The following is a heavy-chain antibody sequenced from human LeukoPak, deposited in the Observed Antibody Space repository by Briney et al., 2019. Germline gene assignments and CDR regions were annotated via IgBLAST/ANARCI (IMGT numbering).Heavy chain of an antibody. CDR2: ISAVSTYI. CDR3: ARGGIAGRPVYYYYMDV. Sequence: GGSLRLSCAASGFTFSSYTIHWVRQAPGKGLQWVSSISAVSTYIYYADSVKGRFTISRDNVEKSAYLELSGLTAHDTAIYYCARGGIAGRPVYYYYMDVWGKGTTVTVSS. V-gene: IGHV3-21*01. J-gene: IGHJ6*03. CDR1: GFTFSSYT. D-gene: IGHD6-6*01.